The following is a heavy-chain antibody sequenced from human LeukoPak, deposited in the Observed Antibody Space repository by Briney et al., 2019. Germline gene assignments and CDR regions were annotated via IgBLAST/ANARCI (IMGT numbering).Heavy chain of an antibody. CDR2: ISWNSGSI. J-gene: IGHJ4*02. Sequence: PGGSLRLSCAASGFTFDDYAMHWVRQAPGKVLEWVSGISWNSGSIGYADSVKGRFTISRDNSKNTLYLQMNSLRAEDTAVYYCAKGLSGSPPPYWGQGTLVTVSS. CDR1: GFTFDDYA. CDR3: AKGLSGSPPPY. V-gene: IGHV3-9*01. D-gene: IGHD3-10*01.